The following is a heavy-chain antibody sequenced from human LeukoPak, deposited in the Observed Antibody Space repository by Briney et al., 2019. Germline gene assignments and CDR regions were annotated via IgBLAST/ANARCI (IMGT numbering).Heavy chain of an antibody. Sequence: PGGSLRLSCAASGFTFSSYTMNWVRQAPGKGLEWVSSISSDSNYIYYADSVKGRFTTSRDNAWNSLYLQMNSLRAEDTAVYYCARKENILTGYYDHWGQGTLVTVSS. CDR1: GFTFSSYT. D-gene: IGHD3-9*01. CDR2: ISSDSNYI. J-gene: IGHJ5*02. V-gene: IGHV3-21*01. CDR3: ARKENILTGYYDH.